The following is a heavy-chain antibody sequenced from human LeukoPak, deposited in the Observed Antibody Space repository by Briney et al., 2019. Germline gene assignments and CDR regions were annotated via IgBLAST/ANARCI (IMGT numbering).Heavy chain of an antibody. CDR1: GFTFSNYE. J-gene: IGHJ4*02. D-gene: IGHD1-26*01. Sequence: PGGSLRLSCAASGFTFSNYEMNWVRQAPGKGLEWVSYISTSGSTIYYADSVKGRFTISRDNAKNSLYLQMNSLRAGDTAVYYCAKHRWWELFAYWGQGTLVTVSS. V-gene: IGHV3-48*03. CDR3: AKHRWWELFAY. CDR2: ISTSGSTI.